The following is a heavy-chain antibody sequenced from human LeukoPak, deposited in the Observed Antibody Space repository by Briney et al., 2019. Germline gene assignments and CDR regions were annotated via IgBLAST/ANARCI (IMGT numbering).Heavy chain of an antibody. CDR2: VVGNGGTT. CDR3: ARERAFYYFDY. V-gene: IGHV3-64*01. J-gene: IGHJ4*02. Sequence: GGSLRLSCAASGFTFTTYTIHWVRQAPGKGLEYVSAVVGNGGTTYYANSVKGRFTISRDNSKNTVYLQMGSLRAEDTAVYYCARERAFYYFDYWGQGALVTVSS. CDR1: GFTFTTYT.